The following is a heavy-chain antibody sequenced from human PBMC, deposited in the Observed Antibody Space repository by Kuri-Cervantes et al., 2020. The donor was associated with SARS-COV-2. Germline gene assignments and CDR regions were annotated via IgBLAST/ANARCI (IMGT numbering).Heavy chain of an antibody. Sequence: SETLSLTCTVSGGSISSYYWSWIRQPPGKGLEWIGYIYYSGSTNYNPSLKSRDTISVDTSKNQFSLKLSSVTAADTAVYYCARHYAFDRFHKWGQGTQVTVSS. CDR3: ARHYAFDRFHK. D-gene: IGHD3-9*01. V-gene: IGHV4-59*01. CDR2: IYYSGST. J-gene: IGHJ4*02. CDR1: GGSISSYY.